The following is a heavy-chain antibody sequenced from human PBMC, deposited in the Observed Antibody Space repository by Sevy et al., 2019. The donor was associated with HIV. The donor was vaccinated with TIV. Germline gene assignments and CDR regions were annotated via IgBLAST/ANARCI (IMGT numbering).Heavy chain of an antibody. V-gene: IGHV3-21*01. Sequence: GGSLRLSCAASGFTFSSYSKNWVRQAPGKGLEWVSSISSSSSYIYYADSVKGRFTISRDNAKNSLYLQMNSLRAEDTAVYYCARGSDIAAAGTEGDYWGQGTLVTVSS. CDR2: ISSSSSYI. D-gene: IGHD6-13*01. CDR3: ARGSDIAAAGTEGDY. CDR1: GFTFSSYS. J-gene: IGHJ4*02.